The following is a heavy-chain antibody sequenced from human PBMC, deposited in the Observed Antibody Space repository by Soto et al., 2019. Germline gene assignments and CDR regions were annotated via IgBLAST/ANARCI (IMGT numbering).Heavy chain of an antibody. Sequence: GGSLRLSCAASGFTFSGYWMSWVRQAPGKGLEWVANIKQDGSEKYYMDSVKGRFTISRDNAKNSLYLQMNSLRAEDTAVFFCVRITSSYGWIYDYWGQGTLVTVSS. CDR1: GFTFSGYW. J-gene: IGHJ4*01. CDR2: IKQDGSEK. CDR3: VRITSSYGWIYDY. D-gene: IGHD3-16*02. V-gene: IGHV3-7*01.